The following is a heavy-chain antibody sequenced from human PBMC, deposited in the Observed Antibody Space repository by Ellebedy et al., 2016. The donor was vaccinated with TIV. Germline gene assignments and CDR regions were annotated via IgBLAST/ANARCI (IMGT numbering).Heavy chain of an antibody. D-gene: IGHD5-24*01. CDR1: GDSINSNSYY. CDR2: VYYSGRT. Sequence: SETLSLXXTVSGDSINSNSYYWSWIRQPPGKGLEWIGYVYYSGRTYYNPSLKSRLTIEVDTSKNQFSLRLSSVTAADTAVYYCARDRDGYSQIGYWGQGTLVTVSS. CDR3: ARDRDGYSQIGY. V-gene: IGHV4-30-4*01. J-gene: IGHJ4*02.